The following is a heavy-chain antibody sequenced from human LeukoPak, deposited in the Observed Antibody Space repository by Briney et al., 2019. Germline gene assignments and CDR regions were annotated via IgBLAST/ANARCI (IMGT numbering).Heavy chain of an antibody. CDR3: ASVYKYGMDV. CDR1: GGTFSSYA. V-gene: IGHV1-8*02. CDR2: MNPNSGNT. Sequence: ASVKVSCKASGGTFSSYAISWVRQAPGQGLEWMGWMNPNSGNTGYAQKFQGRVTMTRNTSISTAYMELSSLRSEDTAVYYCASVYKYGMDVWGQGTTVIVSS. J-gene: IGHJ6*02.